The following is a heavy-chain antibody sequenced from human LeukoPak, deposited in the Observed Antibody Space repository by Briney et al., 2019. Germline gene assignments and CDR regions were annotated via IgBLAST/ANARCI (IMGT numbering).Heavy chain of an antibody. D-gene: IGHD6-19*01. Sequence: GGSLRLACAVSGFTVSSSYLSWVRQAPGKGLEWVSVINSGGTTYYGDPVKGRFIISRDNSKNTLYLQMNSLRAEDTAVYYCARLAVAYFDYWGQGTLVTVSS. CDR1: GFTVSSSY. J-gene: IGHJ4*02. V-gene: IGHV3-66*04. CDR2: INSGGTT. CDR3: ARLAVAYFDY.